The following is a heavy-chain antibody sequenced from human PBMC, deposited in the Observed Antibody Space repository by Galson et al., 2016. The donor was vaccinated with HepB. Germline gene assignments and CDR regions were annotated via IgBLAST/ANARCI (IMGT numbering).Heavy chain of an antibody. CDR3: AKALAGGGSDLGGVYGMDV. Sequence: SLRLSCAASGFTFSTYAIHWVRQAPGKGLEWVIVISYGGGSHKYFADSVKGRFTISRDNSKNTVYLQMNSMRAEDKAVYYCAKALAGGGSDLGGVYGMDVWGQGTTVTVSS. J-gene: IGHJ6*02. V-gene: IGHV3-30-3*01. CDR2: ISYGGGSHK. D-gene: IGHD5-12*01. CDR1: GFTFSTYA.